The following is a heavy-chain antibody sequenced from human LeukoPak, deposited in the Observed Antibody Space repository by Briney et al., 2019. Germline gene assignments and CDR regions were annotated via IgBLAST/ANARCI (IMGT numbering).Heavy chain of an antibody. D-gene: IGHD1-26*01. J-gene: IGHJ3*02. Sequence: PGGSLRLSCAASGFTVSNNYMSWVRQAPGEGLEWVSTIHSSGNTYFADSVKGRFTISRDNSKNTLYLQMNSLRAEDTAVYYCARDWEYDAFDIWGQGTMVTVSS. CDR2: IHSSGNT. CDR3: ARDWEYDAFDI. V-gene: IGHV3-53*01. CDR1: GFTVSNNY.